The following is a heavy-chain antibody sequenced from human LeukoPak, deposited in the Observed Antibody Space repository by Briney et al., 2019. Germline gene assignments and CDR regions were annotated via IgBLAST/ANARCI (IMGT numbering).Heavy chain of an antibody. J-gene: IGHJ2*01. CDR2: INSDGSWT. D-gene: IGHD1-26*01. CDR3: VGGPGWVFDL. CDR1: GNYW. Sequence: GGSLRLSCAASGNYWMHWVRQAPGKGLVWVSHINSDGSWTSYADSVKGRFTISRDNAKNSVYLQMNGLKAEDTAVYHCVGGPGWVFDLWGRGTLVTVSS. V-gene: IGHV3-74*01.